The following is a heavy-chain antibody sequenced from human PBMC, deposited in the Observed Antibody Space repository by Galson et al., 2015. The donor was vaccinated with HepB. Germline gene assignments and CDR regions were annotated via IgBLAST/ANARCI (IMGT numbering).Heavy chain of an antibody. V-gene: IGHV1-69*13. CDR2: IIPIFGTA. D-gene: IGHD6-13*01. CDR3: ARVLGSSSWPVADYYYYGMDV. J-gene: IGHJ6*02. Sequence: SVKVSCKASGGTFSSYAISWVRQAPGQGFEWMGGIIPIFGTANYAQKFQGRVTITADESTSTAYMELSSLRSEDTAVYYCARVLGSSSWPVADYYYYGMDVWGQGTTVTVSS. CDR1: GGTFSSYA.